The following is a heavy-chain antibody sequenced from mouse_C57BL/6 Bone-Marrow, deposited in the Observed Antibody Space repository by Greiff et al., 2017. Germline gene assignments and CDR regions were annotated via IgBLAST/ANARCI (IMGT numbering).Heavy chain of an antibody. CDR3: ARRGLITTVVATDY. J-gene: IGHJ2*01. CDR1: GYTFTSYW. Sequence: QVQLKQPGAELVKPGASVKMSCKASGYTFTSYWITWVKQRPGQGLEWIGDIYPGSGSTNYNEKFKSKATLTVDTSSSTAYMQLSSLTSEDSAVYYCARRGLITTVVATDYWGQGTTLTVSS. V-gene: IGHV1-55*01. D-gene: IGHD1-1*01. CDR2: IYPGSGST.